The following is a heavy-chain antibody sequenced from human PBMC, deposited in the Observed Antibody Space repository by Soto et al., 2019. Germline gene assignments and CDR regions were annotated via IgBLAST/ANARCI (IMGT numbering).Heavy chain of an antibody. CDR1: GGSISSSSYY. CDR2: IYYRGST. V-gene: IGHV4-39*01. D-gene: IGHD4-17*01. CDR3: ARRSGDYQMYY. J-gene: IGHJ4*02. Sequence: QLQLQESGPGLVKPSETLSLTCTVSGGSISSSSYYWGWIRQPPGKGLEWIGSIYYRGSTYYNPSLKSRVNISVDTSNNQFSLKLCSVTAADTAVYYCARRSGDYQMYYWGQGTLVTVSS.